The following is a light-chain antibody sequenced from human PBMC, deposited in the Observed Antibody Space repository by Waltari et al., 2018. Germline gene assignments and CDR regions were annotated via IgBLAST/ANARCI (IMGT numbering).Light chain of an antibody. Sequence: DIVLTQSPGTLSLSLGDRATVSCRASQSVSRALAWYQQKPGQAPRLLIYDASTRATGIPDRFSGSGSGTDFSLTISRLEPDDFAVYYCQHYLRLPVTFGQGTTVEI. V-gene: IGKV3-20*01. CDR1: QSVSRA. CDR2: DAS. J-gene: IGKJ1*01. CDR3: QHYLRLPVT.